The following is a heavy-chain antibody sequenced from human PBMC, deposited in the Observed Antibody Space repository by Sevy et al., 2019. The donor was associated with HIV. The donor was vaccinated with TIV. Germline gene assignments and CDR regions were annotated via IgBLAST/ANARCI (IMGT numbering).Heavy chain of an antibody. D-gene: IGHD3-10*01. V-gene: IGHV1-2*02. CDR1: GYTFTGYY. CDR2: INLNSGGT. J-gene: IGHJ3*02. CDR3: AMVRGVILGTEDAFDI. Sequence: ASVKVSCKASGYTFTGYYMHWVRQAPGQGLEWMGWINLNSGGTNYAQKFQGRVTMTRDTSISTAYMELSRLRSDDTAVYYCAMVRGVILGTEDAFDIWGQGTMVTVSS.